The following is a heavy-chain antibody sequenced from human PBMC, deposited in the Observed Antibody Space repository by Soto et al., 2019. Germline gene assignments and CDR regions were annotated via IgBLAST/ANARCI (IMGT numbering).Heavy chain of an antibody. CDR2: IIPIFGTA. V-gene: IGHV1-69*01. J-gene: IGHJ6*02. Sequence: QVQLVQSGAEVKKPGSSVKVSCKASGGTFSSYAISWVRQAPGQGLEWMGGIIPIFGTANYAQKIQGRVTITADESTSTAYMELSSLRSEDTAVYYCAGDVVVVAAIPYYYGMDVWGQGTTVTVSS. CDR3: AGDVVVVAAIPYYYGMDV. CDR1: GGTFSSYA. D-gene: IGHD2-15*01.